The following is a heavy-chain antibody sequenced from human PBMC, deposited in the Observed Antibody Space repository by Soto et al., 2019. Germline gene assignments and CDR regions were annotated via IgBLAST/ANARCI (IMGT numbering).Heavy chain of an antibody. V-gene: IGHV4-59*01. CDR2: IYYSGST. D-gene: IGHD6-13*01. CDR1: GGSISSYY. CDR3: ARARYSSSWYLYYFDY. J-gene: IGHJ4*02. Sequence: SETLSLTCTVSGGSISSYYWSWIRQPPGKGLEWIGYIYYSGSTNYNPSLKSRVTISVDTSKNQFSLKLSSVTAADTAVYYCARARYSSSWYLYYFDYWGQGTLVTVSS.